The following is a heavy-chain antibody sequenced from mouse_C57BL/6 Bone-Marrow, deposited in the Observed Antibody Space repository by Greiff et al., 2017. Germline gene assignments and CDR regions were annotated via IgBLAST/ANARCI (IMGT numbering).Heavy chain of an antibody. CDR2: INPNNGGT. CDR1: GYTFTDYN. D-gene: IGHD1-1*01. CDR3: AREYYGSSFYWYFDV. Sequence: VQLKESGPELVKPGASVKIPCKASGYTFTDYNMDWVKQSHGKSLEWIGDINPNNGGTIYNQKFKGKATLTVYKSSSTAYMELRSLTSEDTAVYYCAREYYGSSFYWYFDVWGTGTTVTVSS. J-gene: IGHJ1*03. V-gene: IGHV1-18*01.